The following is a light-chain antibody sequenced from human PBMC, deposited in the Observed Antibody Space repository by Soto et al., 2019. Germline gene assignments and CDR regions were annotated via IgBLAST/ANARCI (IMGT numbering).Light chain of an antibody. J-gene: IGLJ2*01. CDR3: CFYSISRTLV. Sequence: QSALTQPASVSGSPAQSITISCTGTSSDVGGYNYVSWYQHHPGKAPKLIIYEVSYRPSGVSNRFSGSKSGNTASLTISGLQADDEADYYCCFYSISRTLVFGGGTQLTVL. V-gene: IGLV2-14*01. CDR2: EVS. CDR1: SSDVGGYNY.